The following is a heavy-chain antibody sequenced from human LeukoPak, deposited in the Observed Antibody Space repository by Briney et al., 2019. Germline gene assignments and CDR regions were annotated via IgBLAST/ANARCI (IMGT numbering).Heavy chain of an antibody. Sequence: SETLSLTCTVSGGSISTCYWTWIRQPPGKGLEWIGYIYNSGSTNYNPSLKSRVTISIDKSKNQFSLKLSSVTAADTALYYCARGHSNGWYYFDYWGQGTLVTVSS. CDR2: IYNSGST. J-gene: IGHJ4*02. D-gene: IGHD6-19*01. V-gene: IGHV4-59*01. CDR3: ARGHSNGWYYFDY. CDR1: GGSISTCY.